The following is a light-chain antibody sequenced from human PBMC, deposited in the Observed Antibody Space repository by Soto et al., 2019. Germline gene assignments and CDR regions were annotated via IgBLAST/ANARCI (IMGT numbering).Light chain of an antibody. Sequence: DIQMTQSPSTLSASVVDRVTITCRASQSIINWLGWYQQKPGKAPKFLIYKASSLESGVPSRFSGSGSGTDFTLTINRLQPDDFATYYCQQYNSFPWTFGQGTKVDIK. CDR2: KAS. V-gene: IGKV1-5*03. CDR3: QQYNSFPWT. J-gene: IGKJ1*01. CDR1: QSIINW.